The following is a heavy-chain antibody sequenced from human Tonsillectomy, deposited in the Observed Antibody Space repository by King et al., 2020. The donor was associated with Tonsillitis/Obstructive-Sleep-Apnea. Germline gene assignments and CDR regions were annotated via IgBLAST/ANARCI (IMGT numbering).Heavy chain of an antibody. J-gene: IGHJ3*02. V-gene: IGHV3-30*04. CDR2: ISNDGTNK. CDR3: ARDYRGERGAFDI. D-gene: IGHD3-16*01. Sequence: VQLVESGGGVVQPGRSLRLSCAASGFTFSSYVMHWVRQGPGKGLEWVAVISNDGTNKYHADSVKGRFTISRDNSKNTLYLQMNSLRAEDTAVYYCARDYRGERGAFDIWGPGEMGTVSS. CDR1: GFTFSSYV.